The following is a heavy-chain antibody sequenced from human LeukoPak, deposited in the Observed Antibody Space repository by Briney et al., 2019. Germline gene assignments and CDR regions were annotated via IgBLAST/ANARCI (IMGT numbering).Heavy chain of an antibody. V-gene: IGHV3-30*03. CDR2: ISYDGSNK. Sequence: GGSLRLSCAVSGFTFSSYGMYWVRQAPGKGLEWVAVISYDGSNKYYADSVKGRFTISRDNYKNTLYLQMNSLRAEDTAVYYCARGLYSDMSGSFDYWGQGTLATVSS. CDR1: GFTFSSYG. CDR3: ARGLYSDMSGSFDY. D-gene: IGHD3-3*01. J-gene: IGHJ4*02.